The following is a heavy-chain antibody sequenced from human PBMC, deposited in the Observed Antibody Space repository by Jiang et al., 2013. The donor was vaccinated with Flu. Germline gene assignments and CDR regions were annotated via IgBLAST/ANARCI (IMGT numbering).Heavy chain of an antibody. Sequence: LLKPSETLSLICTVSGGSIISDTDYWGWIRQPPGKGLEWIATIYSSGDTFYNPSLYSQVTISVDTSKNQFSLNVRSVTAADTAVYSCVRGVGAGADRYFDYWGQGALVTVSS. CDR3: VRGVGAGADRYFDY. J-gene: IGHJ4*02. CDR2: IYSSGDT. D-gene: IGHD3-10*01. CDR1: GGSIISDTDY. V-gene: IGHV4-39*01.